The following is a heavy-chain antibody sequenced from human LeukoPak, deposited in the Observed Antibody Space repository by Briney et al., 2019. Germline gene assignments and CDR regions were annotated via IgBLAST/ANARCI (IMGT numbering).Heavy chain of an antibody. D-gene: IGHD2-15*01. CDR2: ISGSGGST. J-gene: IGHJ4*02. V-gene: IGHV3-23*01. CDR3: AKVFFGYCSGGSCDFDY. CDR1: GFTFSSYA. Sequence: GGSLRLSCAASGFTFSSYAMSWVRQAPGKGLEWVSAISGSGGSTYYADSVKGRFTISRDNSKNTLYLQMYSLRAEDTAVYYCAKVFFGYCSGGSCDFDYWGQGTLVTVSS.